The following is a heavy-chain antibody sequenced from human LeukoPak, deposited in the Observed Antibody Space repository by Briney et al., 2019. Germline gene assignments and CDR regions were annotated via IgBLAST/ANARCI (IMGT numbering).Heavy chain of an antibody. CDR3: AREQRMVRGVITLDY. J-gene: IGHJ4*02. Sequence: SQTLSLTCTVSGGSISSGGYYWSWIRQHPGKGLEWIGYIYYSGSTYYNPSLKSRVTIPVDTSKNQFSLKLSSVTAADTAVYYCAREQRMVRGVITLDYWGQGTLVTVSS. CDR1: GGSISSGGYY. CDR2: IYYSGST. V-gene: IGHV4-31*03. D-gene: IGHD3-10*01.